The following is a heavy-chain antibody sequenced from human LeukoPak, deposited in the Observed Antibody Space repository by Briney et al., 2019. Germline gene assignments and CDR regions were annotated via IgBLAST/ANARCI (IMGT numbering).Heavy chain of an antibody. D-gene: IGHD6-6*01. CDR3: ARDLRQLSIAGDRSEYFQR. V-gene: IGHV3-7*01. CDR1: GFTFSSYW. Sequence: GGSLRLSCAASGFTFSSYWMSWVRQAPGKGLEWVANIKQDGSEKYYVDSVKGRFTISRDNAKNSLYLQMNSLRAEDTAVYYCARDLRQLSIAGDRSEYFQRWGQRALVTV. J-gene: IGHJ1*01. CDR2: IKQDGSEK.